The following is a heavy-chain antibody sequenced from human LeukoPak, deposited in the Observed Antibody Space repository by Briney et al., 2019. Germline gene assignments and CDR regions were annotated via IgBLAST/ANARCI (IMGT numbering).Heavy chain of an antibody. D-gene: IGHD6-19*01. V-gene: IGHV5-51*01. CDR2: IYPGGSGI. J-gene: IGHJ3*02. CDR1: GSSFTNYW. CDR3: ARQLSSGWHHAAFDI. Sequence: GASLKISCKGSGSSFTNYWIGWVRQMPGKGLEWMGIIYPGGSGIRYSPSFQGQVTISADKSINTAFLQWSSLRASDTAMYYCARQLSSGWHHAAFDIWGLGTLVTVSS.